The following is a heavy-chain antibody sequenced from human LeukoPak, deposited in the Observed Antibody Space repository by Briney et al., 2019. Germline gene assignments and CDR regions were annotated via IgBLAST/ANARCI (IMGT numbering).Heavy chain of an antibody. CDR1: GFTFSSYS. CDR3: ARDPGDYDAFDI. CDR2: IYSGGST. D-gene: IGHD4-11*01. J-gene: IGHJ3*02. Sequence: PGGSLRLSCATSGFTFSSYSMNWVRQAPGKGLEWVSVIYSGGSTYYADSVKGRFTISRDNSKNTLYLQMNSLRAEDTAVYYCARDPGDYDAFDIWGQGTMVTVSS. V-gene: IGHV3-53*01.